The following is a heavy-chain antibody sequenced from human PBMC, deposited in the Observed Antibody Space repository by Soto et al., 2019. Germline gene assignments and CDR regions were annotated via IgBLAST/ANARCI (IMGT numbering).Heavy chain of an antibody. V-gene: IGHV3-66*01. J-gene: IGHJ6*02. Sequence: PGGSLRLSCAASGFTVSSNYMSWVRQAPGKGLEWVSVIYSGGSTYYADSVKGRFTISRDNSKNTLYLQMNSLRAEDTAVYYCARDRPYYDILTGYYIYYYYGMDVWGQGTTVTVSS. D-gene: IGHD3-9*01. CDR2: IYSGGST. CDR3: ARDRPYYDILTGYYIYYYYGMDV. CDR1: GFTVSSNY.